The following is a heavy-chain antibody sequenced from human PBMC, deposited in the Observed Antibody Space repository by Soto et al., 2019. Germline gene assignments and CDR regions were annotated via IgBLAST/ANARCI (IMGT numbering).Heavy chain of an antibody. CDR2: IYYSGST. D-gene: IGHD2-15*01. CDR3: ASQLMYCSGGSCPLGAFDI. V-gene: IGHV4-59*01. CDR1: GGSISSYY. J-gene: IGHJ3*02. Sequence: QVQLQESGPGLVKPSETLSLTCTVSGGSISSYYWSWIRQPPGKGLEWIGYIYYSGSTNYKPSLKSRVTISVDTSKNQFSLMLSSVTAADPAVYYCASQLMYCSGGSCPLGAFDIWGQGTMVTVSS.